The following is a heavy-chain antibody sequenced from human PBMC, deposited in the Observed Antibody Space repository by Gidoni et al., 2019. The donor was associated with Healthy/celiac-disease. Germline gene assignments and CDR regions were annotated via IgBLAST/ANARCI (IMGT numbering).Heavy chain of an antibody. D-gene: IGHD3-10*01. CDR1: GCTFSSYA. V-gene: IGHV3-30*01. CDR2: ISYDGSNK. CDR3: ARDLEAFAGGEGDAFDI. Sequence: QVQLVESGGGVVQPGRSLRLSCAASGCTFSSYAMHWVRQAPGKGLEWVAVISYDGSNKYYADSVKGRFTISRDNSKNTLYLQMNSLRAEDTAVYYCARDLEAFAGGEGDAFDIWGQGTMVTVSS. J-gene: IGHJ3*02.